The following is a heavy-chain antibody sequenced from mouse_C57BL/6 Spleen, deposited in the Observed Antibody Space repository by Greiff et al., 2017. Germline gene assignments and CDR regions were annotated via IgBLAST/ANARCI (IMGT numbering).Heavy chain of an antibody. J-gene: IGHJ4*01. Sequence: QVQLQQSGAELVRPGASVKLSCKASGYTFTDYYINWVKQRPGQGLEWIARIYPGSGNTYYNEKFKGKATLTAEKSSSTAYMQLSSLTSEDSAVYFCARGYYGSPYAMDYWGQGTSVTVSS. V-gene: IGHV1-76*01. D-gene: IGHD1-1*01. CDR2: IYPGSGNT. CDR3: ARGYYGSPYAMDY. CDR1: GYTFTDYY.